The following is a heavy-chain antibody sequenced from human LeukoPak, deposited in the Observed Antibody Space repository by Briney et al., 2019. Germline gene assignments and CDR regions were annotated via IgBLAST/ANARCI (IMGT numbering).Heavy chain of an antibody. CDR1: GFTFSSYE. D-gene: IGHD6-13*01. CDR3: ARVGGIAADAFDI. J-gene: IGHJ3*02. CDR2: ISSSGSTI. V-gene: IGHV3-48*03. Sequence: GGSLRLSCAASGFTFSSYEMNWVRQAPGKGLEWVSYISSSGSTIYYADSVKGRFTISRDNAKNSLYLQMNSLRAEDTAVYYCARVGGIAADAFDIWGQGTMVTVSS.